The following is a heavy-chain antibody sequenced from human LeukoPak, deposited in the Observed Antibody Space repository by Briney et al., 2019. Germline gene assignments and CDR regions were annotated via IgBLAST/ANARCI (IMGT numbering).Heavy chain of an antibody. Sequence: GASVKVSCKASGYTFTGYYKHWVRQAPGQGLEWMGWINPNSGGTNYAQKFQGRVTMTRDTSISTAYMELSSLRSDDTAVYYCARDPLYYYYMDVWGKGTTVTVSS. CDR1: GYTFTGYY. V-gene: IGHV1-2*02. CDR2: INPNSGGT. CDR3: ARDPLYYYYMDV. J-gene: IGHJ6*03.